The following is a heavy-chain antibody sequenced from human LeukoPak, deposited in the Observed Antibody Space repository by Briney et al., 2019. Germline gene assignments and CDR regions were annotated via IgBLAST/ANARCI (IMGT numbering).Heavy chain of an antibody. J-gene: IGHJ5*02. D-gene: IGHD6-13*01. V-gene: IGHV4-59*08. Sequence: SETLSLTCTVSGGSISSYYWNWIRQPPGKGLEWIGYIYYSGSTNYNPTLESRVTLSVDTSKKQFSLKLSSVTAADTAVYYCAAASSTYSFDHWGQGTLVTVSS. CDR2: IYYSGST. CDR3: AAASSTYSFDH. CDR1: GGSISSYY.